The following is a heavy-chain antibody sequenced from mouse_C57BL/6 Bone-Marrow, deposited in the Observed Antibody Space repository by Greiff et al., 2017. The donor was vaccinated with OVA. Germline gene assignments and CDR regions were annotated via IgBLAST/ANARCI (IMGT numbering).Heavy chain of an antibody. V-gene: IGHV1-26*01. J-gene: IGHJ3*01. Sequence: EVQLQQSGPELVKPGASVKISCKASGYTFTDYYMNWVKQSHGKSLEWIGDINPNNGGTSYNQKFKGKATLTVDKSSSTAYMELRSLTSEDSAGYYCAREVAYYDYDGFAYWGQGTLVTVSA. D-gene: IGHD2-4*01. CDR2: INPNNGGT. CDR3: AREVAYYDYDGFAY. CDR1: GYTFTDYY.